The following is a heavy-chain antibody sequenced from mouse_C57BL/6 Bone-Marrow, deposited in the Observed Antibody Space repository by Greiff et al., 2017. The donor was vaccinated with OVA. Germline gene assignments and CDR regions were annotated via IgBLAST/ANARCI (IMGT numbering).Heavy chain of an antibody. Sequence: VQLQESGAELARPGASVKLSCKASGYTFTSYGISWVKQRTGQGLEWIGEIYPRSGNTYYNEKFKGKATLTADKSSSTAYMELRSLTSEDSAVYFCARLREDAMDYWGQGTSVTVSS. V-gene: IGHV1-81*01. J-gene: IGHJ4*01. CDR2: IYPRSGNT. CDR3: ARLREDAMDY. CDR1: GYTFTSYG. D-gene: IGHD1-1*01.